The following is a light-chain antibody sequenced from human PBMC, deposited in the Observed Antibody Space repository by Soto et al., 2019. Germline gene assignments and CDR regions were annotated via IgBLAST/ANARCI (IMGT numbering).Light chain of an antibody. CDR3: QQAYDIPRT. Sequence: IQMTQSPSCLSASVGDRVTITCRASQGIRNDLGWYQQKPGKAPNLLIYTTSTLQRRVPSRFSGSGSGTDFTLTINSLQPEDFATYYCQQAYDIPRTFGQGTKV. J-gene: IGKJ1*01. CDR1: QGIRND. V-gene: IGKV1-6*01. CDR2: TTS.